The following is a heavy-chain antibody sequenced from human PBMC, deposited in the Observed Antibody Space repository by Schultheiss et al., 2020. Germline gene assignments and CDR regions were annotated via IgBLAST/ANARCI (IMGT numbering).Heavy chain of an antibody. D-gene: IGHD3-3*01. Sequence: GGSLRLSCAASGFTVSSNYMSWVRQAPGKGLEWVSVIYSGGSTYYADSVKGRFTISRDNSKNTLYLQMNSLRAEDTAVYYCAKDSSITIFGVVIDYWGQGTLVTVSS. CDR2: IYSGGST. CDR1: GFTVSSNY. CDR3: AKDSSITIFGVVIDY. V-gene: IGHV3-53*01. J-gene: IGHJ4*02.